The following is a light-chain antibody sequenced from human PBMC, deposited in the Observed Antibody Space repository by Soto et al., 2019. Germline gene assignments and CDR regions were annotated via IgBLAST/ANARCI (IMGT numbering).Light chain of an antibody. CDR1: QSINNN. CDR2: SAS. Sequence: EVVLTQSPGTLSLSPGERATLSCRASQSINNNLAWYQHTPGQAPRLLIYSASSRAAGIPDRFSGSGSRTDFTLTISRLEPEDFAVYYCQQYGTSRVTFGPGTKVDIK. V-gene: IGKV3-20*01. CDR3: QQYGTSRVT. J-gene: IGKJ3*01.